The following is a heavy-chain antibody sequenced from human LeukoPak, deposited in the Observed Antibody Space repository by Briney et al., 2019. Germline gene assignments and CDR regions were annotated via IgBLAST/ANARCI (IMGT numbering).Heavy chain of an antibody. CDR2: IYSGGRA. V-gene: IGHV3-53*01. D-gene: IGHD2-21*02. Sequence: PAGSLRLSCAASGFTVSINYMSWVRQAPGKGLEWVSVIYSGGRAFYADSVKGRFTISRDDSKNTLYLQMNSLRAEDTAVYYCAKSAAEVTAMTLDYWGQGTLFPVSS. J-gene: IGHJ4*02. CDR1: GFTVSINY. CDR3: AKSAAEVTAMTLDY.